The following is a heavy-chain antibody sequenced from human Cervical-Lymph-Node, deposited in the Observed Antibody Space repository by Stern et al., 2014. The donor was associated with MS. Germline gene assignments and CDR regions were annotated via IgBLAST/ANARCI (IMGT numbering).Heavy chain of an antibody. CDR1: GYTFTGYY. CDR2: INLNSGGT. Sequence: VQLVESGAEVKKPGASVKVSCKASGYTFTGYYMHWVRQAPGQGLEWMGWINLNSGGTNYAQKFQGRVTMTRDTSISTAYMELSRLRSDDTAVYYCARDGMDDYYGMDVWGQGTTVTVSS. CDR3: ARDGMDDYYGMDV. J-gene: IGHJ6*02. D-gene: IGHD1-1*01. V-gene: IGHV1-2*02.